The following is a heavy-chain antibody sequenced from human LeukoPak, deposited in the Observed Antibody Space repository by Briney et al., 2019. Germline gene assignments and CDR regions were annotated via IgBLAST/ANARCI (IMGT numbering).Heavy chain of an antibody. J-gene: IGHJ4*02. CDR3: ARVKSPRGATASFVPDLHIDY. V-gene: IGHV3-7*01. CDR2: IKQDGSEK. D-gene: IGHD2-21*02. CDR1: GFTFSSYW. Sequence: GGSLRLSCAASGFTFSSYWMSWVRQAPGKGLEWVANIKQDGSEKYYVDSVKGRFTISRDNAKNSLYLQMNSLRAEDTAVYYCARVKSPRGATASFVPDLHIDYWGQGTLVTVSS.